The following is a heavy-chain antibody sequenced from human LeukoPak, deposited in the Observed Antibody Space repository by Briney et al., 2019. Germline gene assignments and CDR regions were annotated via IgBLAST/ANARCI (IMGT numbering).Heavy chain of an antibody. Sequence: GGSLRLSCAASGFTFSSYWMSWVRQAPGKGLEWVSYISSSGSTIYYADSVKGGIIISRDNAKNSLYLQMNSLRAEDTAVYYCARAPYGSGMNAFDIWGQGTMVTVSS. CDR3: ARAPYGSGMNAFDI. CDR2: ISSSGSTI. V-gene: IGHV3-48*04. D-gene: IGHD3-10*01. J-gene: IGHJ3*02. CDR1: GFTFSSYW.